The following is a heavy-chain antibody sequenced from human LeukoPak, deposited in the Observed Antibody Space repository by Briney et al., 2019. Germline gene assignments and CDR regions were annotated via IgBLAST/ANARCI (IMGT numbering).Heavy chain of an antibody. CDR2: ISGSGGST. V-gene: IGHV3-23*01. D-gene: IGHD6-19*01. Sequence: PGGSLRLSCAASGFTFSSYAMSWVRQAPGKGLEWVSAISGSGGSTYYADSVKGRFTISRDNSKNTLYLQMSSLRAEDTAVYYCAKTPKYSSGWIKSYYYGMDVWGQGTTVTVSS. CDR3: AKTPKYSSGWIKSYYYGMDV. CDR1: GFTFSSYA. J-gene: IGHJ6*02.